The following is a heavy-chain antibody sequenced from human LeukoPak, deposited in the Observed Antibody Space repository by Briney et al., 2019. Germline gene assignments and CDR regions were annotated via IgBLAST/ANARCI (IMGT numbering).Heavy chain of an antibody. CDR2: ISYDERNK. V-gene: IGHV3-30-3*02. J-gene: IGHJ4*02. CDR3: AKETARTHWNYESGPFDY. CDR1: GFPFTHYD. D-gene: IGHD1-7*01. Sequence: PGRSLRLSCAASGFPFTHYDLHWVRQAPGRGLEWVALISYDERNKDYADSVKGRFTISRDNSKNTLSLQMNSLRTEDTALYYCAKETARTHWNYESGPFDYWGQGTLVTVSS.